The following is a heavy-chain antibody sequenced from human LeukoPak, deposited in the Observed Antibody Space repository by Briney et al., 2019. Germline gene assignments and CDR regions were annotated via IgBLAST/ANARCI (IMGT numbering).Heavy chain of an antibody. V-gene: IGHV4-34*01. D-gene: IGHD3-3*01. CDR3: ARLRITMFGVVSPTNSRGVWFDP. CDR2: INHSGST. J-gene: IGHJ5*02. Sequence: PSETLSLTCAVYGGSFSGYYWSWIRQPPGKGLEWIVDINHSGSTNNTPSHQSRVTISVDTSKNQFSLKLSSVTAADTAVYYCARLRITMFGVVSPTNSRGVWFDPWGQGTLVTVSS. CDR1: GGSFSGYY.